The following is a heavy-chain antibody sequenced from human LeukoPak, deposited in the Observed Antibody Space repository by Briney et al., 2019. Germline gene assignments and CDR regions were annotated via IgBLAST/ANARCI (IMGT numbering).Heavy chain of an antibody. CDR1: GFPYSSYA. CDR2: ISYEDNE. V-gene: IGHV3-30*03. J-gene: IGHJ4*02. D-gene: IGHD5-18*01. Sequence: GGSLRLSCVASGFPYSSYAMHGVRQAPGKGLEWVAAISYEDNEYYAGSVKGRFTISRDNSKNTLYLQMNSLRAEDSAVFYCAGIQLWPLMFYFDYWGQGALVTVSS. CDR3: AGIQLWPLMFYFDY.